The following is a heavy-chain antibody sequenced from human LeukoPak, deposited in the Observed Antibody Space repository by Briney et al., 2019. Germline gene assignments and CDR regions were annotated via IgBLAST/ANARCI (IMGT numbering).Heavy chain of an antibody. V-gene: IGHV3-73*01. CDR2: IRSEPNSYAT. D-gene: IGHD2-8*01. CDR1: GFTFSGSA. CDR3: TSLLGYCTNDVCYNY. Sequence: GGSLRLSCAASGFTFSGSAMHWVRQASGKGLEWVVRIRSEPNSYATAYAASVKGRFTISRDDSKNTANLQMNSLKTEDTAVYYCTSLLGYCTNDVCYNYWGQGTLVTVSS. J-gene: IGHJ4*02.